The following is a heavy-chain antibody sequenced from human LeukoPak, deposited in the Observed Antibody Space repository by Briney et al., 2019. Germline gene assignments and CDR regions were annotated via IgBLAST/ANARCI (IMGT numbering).Heavy chain of an antibody. D-gene: IGHD3-16*01. V-gene: IGHV3-30-3*01. Sequence: TGGSLRLSCAASGFTFSSYAMHWVRQAPGKGLEWVAVISYDGSNKYYADSVKGRFTISRDNSKNTLYLQMNSLRAEDTAVYYCAREPSRYSMTTYYFDYWGQGTLVTVYS. J-gene: IGHJ4*02. CDR1: GFTFSSYA. CDR3: AREPSRYSMTTYYFDY. CDR2: ISYDGSNK.